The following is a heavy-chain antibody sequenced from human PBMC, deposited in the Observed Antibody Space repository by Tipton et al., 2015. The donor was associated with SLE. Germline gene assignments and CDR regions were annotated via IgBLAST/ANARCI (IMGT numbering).Heavy chain of an antibody. J-gene: IGHJ3*02. CDR3: AREKYDFWSSRVTVAFDI. D-gene: IGHD3-3*01. CDR1: GASISSSY. V-gene: IGHV4-59*01. Sequence: TLSLTCNVSGASISSSYLSWIRQPPGKGLEWIGHIYQSGGTYYNPSLKGRVTISVDTSKNQFSLKLRSVTAADTAIYYCAREKYDFWSSRVTVAFDIWGQRTMVTVSS. CDR2: IYQSGGT.